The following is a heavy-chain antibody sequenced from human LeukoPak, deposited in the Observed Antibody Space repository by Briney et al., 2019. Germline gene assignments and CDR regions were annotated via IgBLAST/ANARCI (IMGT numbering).Heavy chain of an antibody. CDR3: SRYYYYGMDV. Sequence: SQTLSLTCAISGDSVSSNSAAWNWIRQSPSRGLEWLGRTYYRSKWYIDYAASVISRITINPDTSKNQFSLQLNSVTPEDTAAYYCSRYYYYGMDVWGQGTTVAVSS. CDR1: GDSVSSNSAA. J-gene: IGHJ6*02. V-gene: IGHV6-1*01. CDR2: TYYRSKWYI.